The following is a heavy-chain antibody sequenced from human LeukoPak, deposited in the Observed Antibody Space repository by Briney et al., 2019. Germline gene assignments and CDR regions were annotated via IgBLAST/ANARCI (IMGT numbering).Heavy chain of an antibody. CDR2: INHSGST. CDR1: GGSFSDYY. J-gene: IGHJ4*02. V-gene: IGHV4-34*01. Sequence: SETLSLTCAVYGGSFSDYYWSWIRQPPGKGLEWIGEINHSGSTNYNPSLKSRVTISVDTSKNQFSLKLSSVTAADRAVYYCARGGGIYSSPQRRAFDYWGQGTLVTVSS. D-gene: IGHD6-13*01. CDR3: ARGGGIYSSPQRRAFDY.